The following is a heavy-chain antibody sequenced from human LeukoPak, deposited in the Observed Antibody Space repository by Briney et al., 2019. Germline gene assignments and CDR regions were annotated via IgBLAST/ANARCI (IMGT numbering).Heavy chain of an antibody. CDR3: ALDYDSSGYKNWFDP. J-gene: IGHJ5*02. CDR1: GYTFTSYY. Sequence: GASVKVSCKASGYTFTSYYTHWVRQAPGQGLEWMGIINPSGGSTSYAQKFQGRVTMTRDTSTSTVYMELSSLRSEDTAVYYCALDYDSSGYKNWFDPWGQGTLVTVSS. CDR2: INPSGGST. V-gene: IGHV1-46*01. D-gene: IGHD3-22*01.